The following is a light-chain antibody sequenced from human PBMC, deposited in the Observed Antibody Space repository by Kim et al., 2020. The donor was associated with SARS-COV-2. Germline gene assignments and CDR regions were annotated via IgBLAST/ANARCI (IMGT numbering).Light chain of an antibody. CDR3: SAWDDSLSTWV. CDR1: TKNVGNQG. V-gene: IGLV10-54*04. Sequence: RQTATLTCTGNTKNVGNQGAAWLQQHQGHPPKPLSYRNNNRPSGISDRFSASRSGNTASLTITGLQPEDEADYYCSAWDDSLSTWVFGEGTQLTVL. CDR2: RNN. J-gene: IGLJ3*02.